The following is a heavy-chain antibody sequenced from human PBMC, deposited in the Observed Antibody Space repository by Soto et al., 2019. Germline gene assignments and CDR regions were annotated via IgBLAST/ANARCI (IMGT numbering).Heavy chain of an antibody. CDR3: AREPWRDGNYGMAV. Sequence: QLQLQESDSGLVKPSQTLSLICAVSGGSIISGGHSWSWVRQPPGKGLEWIGYISYSGDTYYNPSRQSRVXXSVDRSKNQFSLKLSSVTAADTAVYYCAREPWRDGNYGMAVWGQGTTVTVSS. CDR1: GGSIISGGHS. CDR2: ISYSGDT. J-gene: IGHJ6*02. V-gene: IGHV4-30-2*01.